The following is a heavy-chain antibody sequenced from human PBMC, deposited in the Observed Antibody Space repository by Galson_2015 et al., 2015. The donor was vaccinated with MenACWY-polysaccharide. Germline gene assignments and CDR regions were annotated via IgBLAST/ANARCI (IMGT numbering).Heavy chain of an antibody. CDR1: GFTFSSYN. CDR2: ISSGGTTI. CDR3: ARARSWSGYFAFDF. J-gene: IGHJ3*01. Sequence: SLRLSCAASGFTFSSYNMNWVRQAPGKGLEWISYISSGGTTIYYADSVKGRFTTSRDNAKNSLYLQMNDLRAEDTAVYYCARARSWSGYFAFDFWGQGTMVTVSS. V-gene: IGHV3-48*03. D-gene: IGHD3-3*01.